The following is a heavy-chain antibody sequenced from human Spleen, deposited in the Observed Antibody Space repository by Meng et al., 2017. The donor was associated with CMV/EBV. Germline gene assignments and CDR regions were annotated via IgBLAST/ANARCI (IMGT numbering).Heavy chain of an antibody. J-gene: IGHJ4*02. V-gene: IGHV4-4*02. CDR2: IYHSGTT. CDR1: GGSITSSHW. Sequence: TVSGGSITSSHWWSWVRQPPGKGLEWIGQIYHSGTTDYTPSLRSRVTLSVDRSRNHFSLHLTSATAADTAVYYCARGGRGELQPFDYWGQGILVTVSS. CDR3: ARGGRGELQPFDY. D-gene: IGHD1-26*01.